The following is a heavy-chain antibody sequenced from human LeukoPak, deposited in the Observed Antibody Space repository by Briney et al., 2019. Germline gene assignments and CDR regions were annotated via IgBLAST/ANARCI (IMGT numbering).Heavy chain of an antibody. CDR2: ISSSGSTI. CDR3: ASARGIQLWIY. J-gene: IGHJ4*02. CDR1: GFTFSSYE. V-gene: IGHV3-48*03. D-gene: IGHD5-18*01. Sequence: QPGGSLRLFCAASGFTFSSYEMNSVRQAPGKGLEWVSYISSSGSTIYYAGSVKGRFTISRDNAKNSLYLQMNSLRADETAVYYCASARGIQLWIYWGQGTQVTVSS.